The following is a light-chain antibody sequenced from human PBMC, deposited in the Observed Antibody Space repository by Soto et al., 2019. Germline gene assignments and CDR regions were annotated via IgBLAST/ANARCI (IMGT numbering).Light chain of an antibody. V-gene: IGKV3-11*01. Sequence: EIVLTQSPATLSLSPGERATLSCRASQSVSSYLAWYKQKPGQAPRLLIYDASNRATGIPARFSGSGSGTDFTLTISSLEPEDFAVYYCQQRGTFGQGT. CDR3: QQRGT. J-gene: IGKJ1*01. CDR1: QSVSSY. CDR2: DAS.